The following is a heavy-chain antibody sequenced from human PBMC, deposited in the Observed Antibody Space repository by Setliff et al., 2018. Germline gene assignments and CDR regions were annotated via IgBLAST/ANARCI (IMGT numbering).Heavy chain of an antibody. CDR3: ARDTRDRYDTSGHYLSLDY. Sequence: ASVKVSCKASGGTFRTDGFSWVRQAPGQGLEWMGWIAVYTGKTYSAQKFQGRLTMTTDKSTNMAYLDLSSVRFEDTAVYYCARDTRDRYDTSGHYLSLDYWGQGTLVTVSS. J-gene: IGHJ4*02. CDR1: GGTFRTDG. V-gene: IGHV1-18*01. CDR2: IAVYTGKT. D-gene: IGHD3-22*01.